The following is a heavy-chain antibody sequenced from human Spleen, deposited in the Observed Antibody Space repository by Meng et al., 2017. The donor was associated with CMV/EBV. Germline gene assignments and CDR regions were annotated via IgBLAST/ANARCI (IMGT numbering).Heavy chain of an antibody. D-gene: IGHD4-17*01. CDR3: ARDDYGDTGWFDP. CDR2: IYYSGST. V-gene: IGHV4-39*07. CDR1: GGSISSSSYY. Sequence: SETLSLTCTVSGGSISSSSYYWGWIRQPPGKGLEWIGSIYYSGSTYYNPSLKSRVTISADTSKNQFSLKLSSVTAADTAVYYCARDDYGDTGWFDPWGQGTLVTVSS. J-gene: IGHJ5*02.